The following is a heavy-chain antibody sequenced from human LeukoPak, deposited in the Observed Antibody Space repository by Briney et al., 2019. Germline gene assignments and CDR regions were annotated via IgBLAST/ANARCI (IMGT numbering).Heavy chain of an antibody. CDR2: IYYSGST. CDR3: ARGTAYGDTGSFDY. CDR1: GDSISSYS. Sequence: SETLSLTCTVSGDSISSYSWSWTRQPPGKELEWIAYIYYSGSTNYNPSLKSRVTMSVDTSKSQVSLKLSSVTAADSAVYYCARGTAYGDTGSFDYWGQGTLVTVSS. J-gene: IGHJ4*02. V-gene: IGHV4-59*01. D-gene: IGHD4-17*01.